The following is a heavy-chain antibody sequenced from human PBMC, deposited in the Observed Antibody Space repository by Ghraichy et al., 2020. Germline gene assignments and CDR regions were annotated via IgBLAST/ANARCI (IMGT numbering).Heavy chain of an antibody. CDR2: TYYRSKWYN. Sequence: SQTLSLTCAISGDSVSSNSAAWNWIRQSPSRGLEWLGRTYYRSKWYNDYAVSVKSRITINPDTSKNQFSLQLNSVTPEDTAVYYCARDYYGSGRHYYYYYMDVWGKGTTVTVSS. D-gene: IGHD3-10*01. J-gene: IGHJ6*03. V-gene: IGHV6-1*01. CDR1: GDSVSSNSAA. CDR3: ARDYYGSGRHYYYYYMDV.